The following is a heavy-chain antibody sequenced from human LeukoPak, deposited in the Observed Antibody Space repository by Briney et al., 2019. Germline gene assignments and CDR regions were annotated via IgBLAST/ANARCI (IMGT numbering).Heavy chain of an antibody. J-gene: IGHJ4*02. CDR2: IYSGGST. Sequence: GGSLRLSCAASGFTVSSNFMTWVRQAPGKGLEWVSIIYSGGSTYYADSVKGRFTISRDNSKNTLSLQMNSLRAEDTAVYYCARAGRKLNYGPFDYWGQGTLVTVSS. D-gene: IGHD4-17*01. V-gene: IGHV3-66*01. CDR1: GFTVSSNF. CDR3: ARAGRKLNYGPFDY.